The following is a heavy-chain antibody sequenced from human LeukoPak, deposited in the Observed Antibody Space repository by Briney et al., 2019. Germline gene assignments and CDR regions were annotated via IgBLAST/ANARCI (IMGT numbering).Heavy chain of an antibody. V-gene: IGHV3-20*04. CDR1: GFTFDDYG. D-gene: IGHD1-26*01. CDR2: INWNGGST. CDR3: ARDVGATPHYMDV. J-gene: IGHJ6*03. Sequence: PGGSLRLSWAASGFTFDDYGMGWVRQAPGKGLEWVSGINWNGGSTGYADSVKGRFTISRDNAKNSLYLQMNSLRAEDTALYYCARDVGATPHYMDVWGKGTTVTVSS.